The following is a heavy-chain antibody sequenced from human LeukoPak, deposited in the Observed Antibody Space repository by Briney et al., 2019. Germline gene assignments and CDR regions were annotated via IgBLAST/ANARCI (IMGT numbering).Heavy chain of an antibody. CDR1: GFTFSSYA. J-gene: IGHJ3*02. CDR3: AREAGNLDAFDI. Sequence: GGSLRLSCAASGFTFSSYAMSWVRQAPGKGLEWVSAISGSGGSTYYADSVKGRFTISRDNAKNSLYLQMNSLRAEDTAVYYCAREAGNLDAFDIWGQGTMVTVSS. V-gene: IGHV3-23*01. D-gene: IGHD6-13*01. CDR2: ISGSGGST.